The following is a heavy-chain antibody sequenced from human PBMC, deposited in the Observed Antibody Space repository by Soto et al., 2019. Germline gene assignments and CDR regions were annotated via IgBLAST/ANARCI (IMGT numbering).Heavy chain of an antibody. V-gene: IGHV3-23*01. CDR2: ISGGGDST. J-gene: IGHJ4*02. Sequence: EVQLLESGGGLVQPGGSLRLSCAASGFTFSNYAMSWVSQAPGKGLEWVSTISGGGDSTYYADSVKGRFTISRDNSKNTLYLQVNSRRAEDTAAYYCAKRSLTPAAMKSPFDYWGQGTLVTVSS. D-gene: IGHD2-2*01. CDR1: GFTFSNYA. CDR3: AKRSLTPAAMKSPFDY.